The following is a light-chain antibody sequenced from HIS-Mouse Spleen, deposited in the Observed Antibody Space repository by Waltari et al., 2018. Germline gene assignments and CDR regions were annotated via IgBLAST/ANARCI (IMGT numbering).Light chain of an antibody. CDR2: KDS. CDR1: ALPKQY. Sequence: SYELTQPPSVSVSPGQTARITCSGDALPKQYAYWYQQKPGQAPVLVIYKDSERPSGSPERLSGSSSGTTVTLTISGVQAEDEADYYCQSADSSGTYVFGTGTKVTVL. CDR3: QSADSSGTYV. J-gene: IGLJ1*01. V-gene: IGLV3-25*03.